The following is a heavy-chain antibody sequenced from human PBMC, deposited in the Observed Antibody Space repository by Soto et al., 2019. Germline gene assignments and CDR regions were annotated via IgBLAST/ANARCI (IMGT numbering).Heavy chain of an antibody. CDR3: ARRPPGPYYYGMDV. J-gene: IGHJ6*02. V-gene: IGHV1-18*01. CDR2: ISAYNGNT. CDR1: GYTFTSYG. Sequence: GASVKVSCKASGYTFTSYGISWVRQAPGQGLEWMGWISAYNGNTNYAQKLQGRVTMTTDTSTSTAYMELRSLRSDDTAVYYCARRPPGPYYYGMDVWGQGTTVTVSS.